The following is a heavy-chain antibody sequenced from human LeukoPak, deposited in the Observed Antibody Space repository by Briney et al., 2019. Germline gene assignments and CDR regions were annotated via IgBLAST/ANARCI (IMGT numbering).Heavy chain of an antibody. CDR2: IYYSGST. CDR1: GGSISSYY. J-gene: IGHJ4*02. D-gene: IGHD6-19*01. V-gene: IGHV4-30-4*08. CDR3: ARVSSSGWYVDY. Sequence: SETLSLTCTVSGGSISSYYWSWIRQPPGKGLEWIGYIYYSGSTYYNPSLKSRVTISVDTSKNQFSLKLSSVTAADTAVYYCARVSSSGWYVDYWGQGTLVTVSS.